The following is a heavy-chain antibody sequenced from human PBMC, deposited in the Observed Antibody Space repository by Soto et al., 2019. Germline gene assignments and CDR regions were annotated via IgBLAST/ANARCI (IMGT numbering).Heavy chain of an antibody. CDR1: GYTLTELS. Sequence: ASVKVSCKVSGYTLTELSMHWVRQAPGKGLEWMGGFDPEDGETIYAQKFQGRVTMTEDTSTDTAYMELSSLRSEDTAVYYCATVGLLLWFGQGAFDIWGQGTMVTVSS. CDR3: ATVGLLLWFGQGAFDI. D-gene: IGHD3-10*01. V-gene: IGHV1-24*01. J-gene: IGHJ3*02. CDR2: FDPEDGET.